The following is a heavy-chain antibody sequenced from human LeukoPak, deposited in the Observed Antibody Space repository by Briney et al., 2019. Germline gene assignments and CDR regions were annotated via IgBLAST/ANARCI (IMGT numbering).Heavy chain of an antibody. CDR2: IWFDASKK. V-gene: IGHV3-30*02. CDR3: AKGGYYDSGGYSANGPFDY. Sequence: GGALRHSRVASLFTLSSYGLHGVRQAPARGLEGVAFIWFDASKKYYADTVKGRFTNSRDHSKSTLYLQMDSLRAEDTAVYYCAKGGYYDSGGYSANGPFDYWGQGTLVTVSS. CDR1: LFTLSSYG. D-gene: IGHD3-22*01. J-gene: IGHJ4*02.